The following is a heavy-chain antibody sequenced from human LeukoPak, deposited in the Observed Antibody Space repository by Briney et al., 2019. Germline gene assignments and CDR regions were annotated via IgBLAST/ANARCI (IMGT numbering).Heavy chain of an antibody. CDR3: ARVRFLEWLLYAPTYYFDY. J-gene: IGHJ4*02. D-gene: IGHD3-3*01. V-gene: IGHV3-11*04. CDR2: ISSSGSTI. Sequence: PGGSLRLSCAASGFTFSDYYMSWIRQAPGKGLEWVSYISSSGSTIYFADSVKGRFTISRDNAKNSLYLQMNSLRAEDTAVYYCARVRFLEWLLYAPTYYFDYWGQGTLVTVSS. CDR1: GFTFSDYY.